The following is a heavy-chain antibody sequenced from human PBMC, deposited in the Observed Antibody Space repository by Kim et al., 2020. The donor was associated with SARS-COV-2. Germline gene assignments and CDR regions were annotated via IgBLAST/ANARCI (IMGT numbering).Heavy chain of an antibody. J-gene: IGHJ6*03. V-gene: IGHV4-59*08. CDR1: GGSISGSY. Sequence: SETLSLTCTVSGGSISGSYWNWIRQPPGKGLEWIGYIYNSGGTNYNPSLKSRVTISGHTSKNQFSLKLSSVTAADTAVYYCARRPLNYYYMDVWGKGTTVTVSS. CDR3: ARRPLNYYYMDV. CDR2: IYNSGGT.